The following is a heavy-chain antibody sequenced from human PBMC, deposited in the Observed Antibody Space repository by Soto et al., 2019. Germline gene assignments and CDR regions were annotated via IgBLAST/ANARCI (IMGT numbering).Heavy chain of an antibody. Sequence: QVQLVESGGGLVKPGGSLRLSCAASGFTFSDHYMTWIRQAPGKGLEWVSYISSSGSNIYYVDSVKGRFTISSDNAKNSPYLHMSSLRAEDTAVYYCARDHYCLYLWCQGTTVTVSS. J-gene: IGHJ6*02. CDR2: ISSSGSNI. CDR1: GFTFSDHY. V-gene: IGHV3-11*01. CDR3: ARDHYCLYL.